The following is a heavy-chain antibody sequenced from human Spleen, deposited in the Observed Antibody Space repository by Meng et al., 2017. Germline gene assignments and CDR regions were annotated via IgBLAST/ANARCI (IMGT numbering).Heavy chain of an antibody. Sequence: LVEAGAEVKKPGALVTVSCKASGSTFTGYYLQWVRQAPGQGLEWMGRINPNSGGTNYAQKFQGRVTMTRDTSISTAYMELSRLRSDDTAVYYCARVSGINLRYFDLWGRGTLVTVSS. V-gene: IGHV1-2*06. CDR2: INPNSGGT. CDR1: GSTFTGYY. CDR3: ARVSGINLRYFDL. D-gene: IGHD3-10*01. J-gene: IGHJ2*01.